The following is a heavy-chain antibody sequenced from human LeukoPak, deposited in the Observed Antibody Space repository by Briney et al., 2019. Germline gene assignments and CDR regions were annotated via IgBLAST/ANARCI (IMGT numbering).Heavy chain of an antibody. D-gene: IGHD6-13*01. J-gene: IGHJ1*01. V-gene: IGHV3-23*01. CDR1: GFTFSSYS. CDR3: AKAQRFRQQLVYEYFQH. CDR2: ISGSGGST. Sequence: GGSLRLSCAASGFTFSSYSMNWVRQAPGKGLEWVSAISGSGGSTYYADSVKGRFTISRDNSKNTLYLQMNSLRAEDTAVYYCAKAQRFRQQLVYEYFQHWGQGTLVTVSS.